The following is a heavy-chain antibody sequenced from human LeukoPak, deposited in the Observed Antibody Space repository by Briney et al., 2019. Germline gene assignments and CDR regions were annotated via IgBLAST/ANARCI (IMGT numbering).Heavy chain of an antibody. V-gene: IGHV4-39*01. J-gene: IGHJ4*02. CDR3: ARLYYGDSNFDY. CDR2: IYDSGST. CDR1: GGSIRSSYYY. Sequence: SETLSLTCTVSGGSIRSSYYYWGWIRQPPGKGLEWIGSIYDSGSTYYNPSLKSRVTISVDTSKNQFSLKLNSVTAADTAVYYCARLYYGDSNFDYWGQGTLVTVSS. D-gene: IGHD4-17*01.